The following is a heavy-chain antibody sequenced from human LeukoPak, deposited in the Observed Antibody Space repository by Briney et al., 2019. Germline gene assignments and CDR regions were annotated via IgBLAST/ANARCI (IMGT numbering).Heavy chain of an antibody. Sequence: GRSLRLSCAASGFTSSSYAMHWVRQAAGKGLEWVAVISSVGSNTYYADSVKRRLTISRDNSKNTLYLEMSSLRAEDTAVYYCARDRTNVDYGDYGGLDYWGQGTLVTVSS. CDR2: ISSVGSNT. D-gene: IGHD4-17*01. J-gene: IGHJ4*02. V-gene: IGHV3-30-3*01. CDR1: GFTSSSYA. CDR3: ARDRTNVDYGDYGGLDY.